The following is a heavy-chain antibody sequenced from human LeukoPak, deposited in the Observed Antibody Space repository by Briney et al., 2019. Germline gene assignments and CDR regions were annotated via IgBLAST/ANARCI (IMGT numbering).Heavy chain of an antibody. CDR3: ARDVGGSYLGGSDYFDY. Sequence: ASVKVSCKASGYTFTSYDINWVRQATGQGLEWMGWMNPNSGNTGYAQKFQGRVTMTRNTSISTAYMELSSLRSEDTAVYYCARDVGGSYLGGSDYFDYWGQGTLVTVSS. CDR2: MNPNSGNT. J-gene: IGHJ4*02. V-gene: IGHV1-8*01. CDR1: GYTFTSYD. D-gene: IGHD1-26*01.